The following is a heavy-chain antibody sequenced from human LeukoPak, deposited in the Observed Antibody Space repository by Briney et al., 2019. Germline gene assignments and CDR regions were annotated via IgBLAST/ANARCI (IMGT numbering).Heavy chain of an antibody. Sequence: QSGGSLRLSRAASGFTFSSFSMNWVRQAPGKGLEWVSYISISSSSIYYADSVKGRFTISRDNANNSLFLQMNSLRAEDTAVYYCARFPLRNAFDIWGQGTMVTVSS. V-gene: IGHV3-48*01. CDR3: ARFPLRNAFDI. CDR1: GFTFSSFS. J-gene: IGHJ3*02. CDR2: ISISSSSI.